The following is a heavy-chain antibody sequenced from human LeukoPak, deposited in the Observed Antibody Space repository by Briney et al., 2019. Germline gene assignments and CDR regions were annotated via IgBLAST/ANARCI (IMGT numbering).Heavy chain of an antibody. Sequence: GGSLRLSCAASGFIFSSYWMSWVRQAPGKGLEGVANIKQDGSDKYYVDSVRGRFTISRDNAKNSLYLQMNSLRGDDTAVYFCARGDYVWGNSHNFDYWGQGTLVTVSS. V-gene: IGHV3-7*01. CDR3: ARGDYVWGNSHNFDY. J-gene: IGHJ4*02. CDR1: GFIFSSYW. CDR2: IKQDGSDK. D-gene: IGHD3-16*01.